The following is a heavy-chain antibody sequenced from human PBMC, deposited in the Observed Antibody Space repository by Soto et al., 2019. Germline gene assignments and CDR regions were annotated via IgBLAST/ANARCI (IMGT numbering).Heavy chain of an antibody. CDR2: ISSSSTTI. D-gene: IGHD4-17*01. Sequence: GGSLRLSCAASGFTFSTYSMNWVRQAPGKGLEWVSYISSSSTTIYYADSVKGRFTISRDNAKNSLYLQMNSLRAEDTAVYYCVIGLYGDPREYFHYCAQGTLVPVSS. CDR1: GFTFSTYS. J-gene: IGHJ1*01. V-gene: IGHV3-48*01. CDR3: VIGLYGDPREYFHY.